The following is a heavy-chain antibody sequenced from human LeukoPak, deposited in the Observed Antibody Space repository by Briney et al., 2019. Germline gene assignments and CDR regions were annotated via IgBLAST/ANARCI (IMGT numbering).Heavy chain of an antibody. J-gene: IGHJ4*02. CDR1: GYTFTSYA. CDR2: INTNTGNP. Sequence: ASVKVSCKASGYTFTSYAMNWVRQAPGQGLEWMGWINTNTGNPTYAQGFTGRFVFSLDTSVSTAYLQISSLKAEDTAVYYCARGDSSGYSNPVDYWGQGTLVTVSS. V-gene: IGHV7-4-1*02. CDR3: ARGDSSGYSNPVDY. D-gene: IGHD3-22*01.